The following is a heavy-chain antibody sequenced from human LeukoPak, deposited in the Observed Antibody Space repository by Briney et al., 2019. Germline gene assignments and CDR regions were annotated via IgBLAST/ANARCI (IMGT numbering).Heavy chain of an antibody. CDR2: VKEDGSEK. J-gene: IGHJ4*02. V-gene: IGHV3-7*01. Sequence: GGSLRLSCAASGFTFSNYWMSWVRQAPGKGLEWVANVKEDGSEKYYMDSVKGRFIISRDNAKNSLYLQMNSLRVEDTAVYFCARDPETERGRDGLDYWGQGTLVTVSS. D-gene: IGHD1-14*01. CDR3: ARDPETERGRDGLDY. CDR1: GFTFSNYW.